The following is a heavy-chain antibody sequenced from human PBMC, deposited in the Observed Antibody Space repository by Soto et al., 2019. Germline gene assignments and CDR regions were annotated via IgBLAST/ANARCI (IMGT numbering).Heavy chain of an antibody. CDR3: AKEGGLSWSCYISSSSYFDY. CDR1: GFTFSSYG. J-gene: IGHJ4*02. V-gene: IGHV3-30*18. D-gene: IGHD2-2*02. CDR2: ISYDGSKI. Sequence: QVQLVESGGGVVQPGRSLRLSCVASGFTFSSYGMHWVRQALGKGLECVAIISYDGSKIYYADFVKCRFIIFRDNSKTTLSLHMNRLRAEETSVYYCAKEGGLSWSCYISSSSYFDYWGQGTLVTVSS.